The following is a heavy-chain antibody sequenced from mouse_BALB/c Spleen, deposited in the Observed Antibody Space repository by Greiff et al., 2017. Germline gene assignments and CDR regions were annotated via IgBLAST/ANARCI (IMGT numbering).Heavy chain of an antibody. V-gene: IGHV1-7*01. Sequence: ESGAELAKPGASVKMSCKASGYTFTSYWMHWVKQRPGQGLEWIGYINPSTGYTEYNQKFKDKATLTADKSSSTAYMQLSSLTSEDSAVYYCARGYYGYYAMDYWGQGTSVTVSS. CDR2: INPSTGYT. CDR3: ARGYYGYYAMDY. CDR1: GYTFTSYW. J-gene: IGHJ4*01. D-gene: IGHD1-1*02.